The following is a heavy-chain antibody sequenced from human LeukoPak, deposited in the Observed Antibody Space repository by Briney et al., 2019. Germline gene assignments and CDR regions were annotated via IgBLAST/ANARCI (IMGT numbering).Heavy chain of an antibody. Sequence: ASVKVSCKASGYTFTGYYMHWVRQAPGQGLEWMGWINPNSGGTNYAQKFQGRVTMTRDTSISTAYMELSRLRSDDTAVYYCARVPNYYDSSGYWGQGTLVTVSS. CDR1: GYTFTGYY. J-gene: IGHJ4*02. D-gene: IGHD3-22*01. V-gene: IGHV1-2*02. CDR3: ARVPNYYDSSGY. CDR2: INPNSGGT.